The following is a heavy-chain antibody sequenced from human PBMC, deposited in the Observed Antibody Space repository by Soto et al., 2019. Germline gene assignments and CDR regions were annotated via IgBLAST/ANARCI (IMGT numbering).Heavy chain of an antibody. Sequence: SVKVSCKASGGTFSTYAISWVRQAPGQGLEWMGGIIPIFGTANYAQKFQGRVTITADESTSTAYMELSSLRSEDTAVYYCARVRRSSSSGFFDYWGQGTLVTVSS. CDR3: ARVRRSSSSGFFDY. CDR2: IIPIFGTA. D-gene: IGHD6-6*01. J-gene: IGHJ4*02. V-gene: IGHV1-69*13. CDR1: GGTFSTYA.